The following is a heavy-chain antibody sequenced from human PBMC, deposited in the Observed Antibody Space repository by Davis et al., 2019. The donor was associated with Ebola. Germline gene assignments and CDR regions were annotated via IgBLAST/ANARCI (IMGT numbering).Heavy chain of an antibody. J-gene: IGHJ4*02. Sequence: GESLKISCAASGFTFSSYWMSWVRQAPGKGLEWVANIKQDGSEKYYVDSVKGRFTISRDNAKNSLYLQMNSLRAEDTAVYYCARVIRYYDFWSGYFDYWGQGTLVTVSS. CDR3: ARVIRYYDFWSGYFDY. D-gene: IGHD3-3*01. V-gene: IGHV3-7*01. CDR1: GFTFSSYW. CDR2: IKQDGSEK.